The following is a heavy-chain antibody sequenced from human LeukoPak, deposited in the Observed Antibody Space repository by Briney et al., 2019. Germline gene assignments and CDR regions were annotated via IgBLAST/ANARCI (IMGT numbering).Heavy chain of an antibody. CDR3: ARDRPGDV. J-gene: IGHJ6*04. V-gene: IGHV3-64*01. CDR2: ISSNGDST. Sequence: GGSLRLSCAASGFTFSSYEMHWVRQAPGRGLEYVSAISSNGDSTYYANFVKGRFIISRDNSKNTLYLQMGSLRPEDMAVYYCARDRPGDVWGEGTTVTVSS. CDR1: GFTFSSYE.